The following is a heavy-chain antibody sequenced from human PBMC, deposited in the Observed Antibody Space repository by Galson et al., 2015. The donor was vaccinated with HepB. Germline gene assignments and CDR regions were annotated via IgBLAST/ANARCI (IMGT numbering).Heavy chain of an antibody. J-gene: IGHJ4*02. CDR2: IYPDDSDI. D-gene: IGHD5-12*01. CDR1: GNSFNNQW. CDR3: ARHGVYNGYDFLRS. Sequence: QSGAEVKKSGDSLKISCKDSGNSFNNQWIGCVRQTPGKGLEWMGIIYPDDSDIRYNPAVKGRVTISADTSINTAYLQWSSLRASDSAIYFGARHGVYNGYDFLRSWGQGTRLTVSS. V-gene: IGHV5-51*01.